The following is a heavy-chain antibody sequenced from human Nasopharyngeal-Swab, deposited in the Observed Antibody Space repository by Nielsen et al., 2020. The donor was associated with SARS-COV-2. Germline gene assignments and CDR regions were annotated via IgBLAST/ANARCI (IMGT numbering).Heavy chain of an antibody. V-gene: IGHV3-23*01. CDR2: ISGSGART. CDR1: GFTFRSYA. D-gene: IGHD4-17*01. Sequence: GESLKISCAASGFTFRSYAMSWVRQAPGKGLEWVAVISGSGARTYYADSVKGRFTISRDNSKNTLFLQMNSLRAEDTALYYCAKDLVGFDYGERFDYWGQGTLVTVSS. J-gene: IGHJ4*02. CDR3: AKDLVGFDYGERFDY.